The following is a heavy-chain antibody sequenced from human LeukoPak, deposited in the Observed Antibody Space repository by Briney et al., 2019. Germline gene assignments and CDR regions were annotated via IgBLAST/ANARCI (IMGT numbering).Heavy chain of an antibody. CDR1: GFTFSSYS. Sequence: GGSLRLSCAASGFTFSSYSMNWVRQAPGKGLEWVSSISSSSSYIYYADSVKGRFTISRDNAKNSLYLQINSLRAEDTAVYYCARVGYNWKYYFDYWGQGTLVTVSS. D-gene: IGHD1-20*01. CDR3: ARVGYNWKYYFDY. V-gene: IGHV3-21*01. J-gene: IGHJ4*02. CDR2: ISSSSSYI.